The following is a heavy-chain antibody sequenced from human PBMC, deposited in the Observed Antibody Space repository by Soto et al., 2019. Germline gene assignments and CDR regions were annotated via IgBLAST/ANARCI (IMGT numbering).Heavy chain of an antibody. CDR1: GFTFSSYG. V-gene: IGHV3-30*18. Sequence: PGGSLRISCAACGFTFSSYGMHWVRQAPGKGLEWVAVISYDGSNKYYADSVKGRFTISRDNSKNTLYLQMNSLRAEDTAVYYCAKPRGPVGATTEYYFDYWGQGTLVTVSS. CDR2: ISYDGSNK. D-gene: IGHD1-26*01. J-gene: IGHJ4*02. CDR3: AKPRGPVGATTEYYFDY.